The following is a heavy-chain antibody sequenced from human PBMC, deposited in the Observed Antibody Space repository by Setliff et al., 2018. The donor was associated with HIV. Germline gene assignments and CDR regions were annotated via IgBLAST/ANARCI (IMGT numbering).Heavy chain of an antibody. CDR2: ISYDGINK. J-gene: IGHJ4*02. CDR1: GFTFSSYA. V-gene: IGHV3-30*04. D-gene: IGHD3-3*01. Sequence: GGSLRLSCAASGFTFSSYATHWVRQAPGKGLEWVAVISYDGINKYYADSVKGRFTISRDNSKNTLYLQMNSLRAEDTAVYYCARERLRFLEWLPLDYWGQGTLVTVSS. CDR3: ARERLRFLEWLPLDY.